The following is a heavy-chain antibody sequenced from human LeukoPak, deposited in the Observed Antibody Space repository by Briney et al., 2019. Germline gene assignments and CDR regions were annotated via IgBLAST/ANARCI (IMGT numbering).Heavy chain of an antibody. D-gene: IGHD2-21*02. Sequence: PGGSLRLSCAASGFTFSSSAMSWVRQAPGKGLEWVSTISGNYGSTYYADSVKGRFTISRDNFKNTVFLRMNSLRAEDTAVYYCAKVVLLLTASDAFDFWGQGTKVTVSS. CDR3: AKVVLLLTASDAFDF. V-gene: IGHV3-23*01. CDR2: ISGNYGST. CDR1: GFTFSSSA. J-gene: IGHJ3*01.